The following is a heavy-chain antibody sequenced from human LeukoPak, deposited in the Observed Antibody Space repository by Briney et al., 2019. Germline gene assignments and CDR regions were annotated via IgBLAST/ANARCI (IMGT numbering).Heavy chain of an antibody. D-gene: IGHD2-8*01. J-gene: IGHJ4*02. CDR1: GFTFSNYA. CDR2: ISYDGSNK. CDR3: ARPPLYGEDY. V-gene: IGHV3-30-3*01. Sequence: GGSLRLSCAASGFTFSNYAMSWVRQAPGKGLEWVAVISYDGSNKYYADSVKGRFTISRDNSKNTLYLQMNSLRAEDTAVYYCARPPLYGEDYWGQGTLVTVSS.